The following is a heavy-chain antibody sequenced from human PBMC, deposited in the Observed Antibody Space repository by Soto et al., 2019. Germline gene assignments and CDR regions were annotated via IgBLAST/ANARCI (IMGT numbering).Heavy chain of an antibody. J-gene: IGHJ6*02. D-gene: IGHD6-6*01. CDR1: GFTFSSYE. Sequence: AGGSLRLSCAASGFTFSSYEMNWVRQAPGKGLEWVSYISSSGSTIYYADSVKGRFTISRDNAKNSLYLQMNSLRAEDTAVYYCAREGYSSSSSHYYYGMDIWDQGTTVTVSS. V-gene: IGHV3-48*03. CDR2: ISSSGSTI. CDR3: AREGYSSSSSHYYYGMDI.